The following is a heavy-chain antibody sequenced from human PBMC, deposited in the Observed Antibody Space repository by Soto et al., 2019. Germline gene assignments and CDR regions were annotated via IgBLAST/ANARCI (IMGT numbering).Heavy chain of an antibody. J-gene: IGHJ4*02. D-gene: IGHD5-12*01. Sequence: GGSLRLSCAASGFTFSSYGMNWVRQAPGKGLEWGAVIWYDGSNKYYADSVKGRFTISRDNSKNTLYLQMNSLRAEDTAVYYCARGDYDHGEVNWGQGTLVTVSS. CDR1: GFTFSSYG. CDR2: IWYDGSNK. V-gene: IGHV3-33*01. CDR3: ARGDYDHGEVN.